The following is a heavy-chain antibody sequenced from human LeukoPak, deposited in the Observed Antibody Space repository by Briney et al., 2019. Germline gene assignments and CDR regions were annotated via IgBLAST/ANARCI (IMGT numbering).Heavy chain of an antibody. CDR1: GYTFTGYY. J-gene: IGHJ6*03. D-gene: IGHD6-19*01. V-gene: IGHV1-2*02. CDR2: INPNSGGT. Sequence: ALVKVSCKASGYTFTGYYMHWVRQAPGQGLEWMGWINPNSGGTNYAQKFQGRVTMTRDTSISTAYMELSRLRSDDTAVYYCARRAVGNSYYYSMDVWGKGTTVTVSS. CDR3: ARRAVGNSYYYSMDV.